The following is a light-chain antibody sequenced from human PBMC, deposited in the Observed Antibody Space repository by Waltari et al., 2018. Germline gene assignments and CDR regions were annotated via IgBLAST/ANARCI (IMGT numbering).Light chain of an antibody. CDR2: GAS. Sequence: EIVLTQSPGTLSLSPGERATLSCRASQSVSSSYLAWYQQKPGQAPRLLIYGASSRATGIPDRVSGSGSGTDFTLTISRLEPEDFAVYYCQQYGSSHDGVTFGQGTKLEIK. CDR1: QSVSSSY. CDR3: QQYGSSHDGVT. J-gene: IGKJ2*01. V-gene: IGKV3-20*01.